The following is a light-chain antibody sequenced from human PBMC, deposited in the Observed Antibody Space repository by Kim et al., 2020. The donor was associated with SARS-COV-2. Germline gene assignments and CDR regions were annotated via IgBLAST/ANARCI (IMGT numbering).Light chain of an antibody. CDR2: GKN. CDR1: SLRTSY. CDR3: NSRDTNIYHVL. V-gene: IGLV3-19*01. Sequence: SSELTQDPAVSVALGQTVRITCQGDSLRTSYATWYQQKAGQAPVLVIYGKNTRPSGIPDRFSGSTSGNTASLTITGAQAEDEADYYCNSRDTNIYHVLFAGGTQLTAL. J-gene: IGLJ2*01.